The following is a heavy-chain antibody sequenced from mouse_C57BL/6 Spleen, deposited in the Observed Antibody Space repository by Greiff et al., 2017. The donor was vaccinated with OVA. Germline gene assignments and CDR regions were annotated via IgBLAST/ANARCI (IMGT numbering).Heavy chain of an antibody. D-gene: IGHD1-1*01. CDR3: AIKGFYGSSYDYLDY. CDR2: IDPADGDT. V-gene: IGHV1-74*01. CDR1: GYTFTSYW. Sequence: QVQLQQSGAELVMPGASVKLSCKASGYTFTSYWMHWVKQRPGQGLEWIGRIDPADGDTNYNQKFKGKATLTVDKSSSTAYMQLSSLTSEDSAVYYCAIKGFYGSSYDYLDYWGQGTTLTVSS. J-gene: IGHJ2*01.